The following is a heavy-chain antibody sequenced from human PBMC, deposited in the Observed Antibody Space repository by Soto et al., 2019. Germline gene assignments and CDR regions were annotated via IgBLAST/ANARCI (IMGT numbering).Heavy chain of an antibody. D-gene: IGHD6-13*01. CDR3: ARPPATGVAAAGTPYYYYGMDV. J-gene: IGHJ6*02. CDR2: VIPIFRTA. Sequence: QVQLVQSGAEVKKPGSSVKVSCKASGGTFSSYAISWVRQAPGQGLEWMGGVIPIFRTANYAQKFQGRVTITADKSTSTAYMELSSLRSEDTAVYYCARPPATGVAAAGTPYYYYGMDVWGQGTTVTVSS. V-gene: IGHV1-69*06. CDR1: GGTFSSYA.